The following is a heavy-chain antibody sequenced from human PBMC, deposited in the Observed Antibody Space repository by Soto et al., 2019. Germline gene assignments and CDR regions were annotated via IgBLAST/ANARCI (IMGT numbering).Heavy chain of an antibody. CDR3: ARGDRGGSGAPASYYYSGLDV. J-gene: IGHJ6*02. CDR1: GFTFSSYA. Sequence: DVQLLESGGHLVQPGGSLRLSYAASGFTFSSYAMSWVRQAPGKGLEWVSSVSAGGDMTYYSDSVKGRFTISRDNSNNALFLQMNSLRIEDTALYYCARGDRGGSGAPASYYYSGLDVWGQGTTVPV. V-gene: IGHV3-23*01. D-gene: IGHD3-10*01. CDR2: VSAGGDMT.